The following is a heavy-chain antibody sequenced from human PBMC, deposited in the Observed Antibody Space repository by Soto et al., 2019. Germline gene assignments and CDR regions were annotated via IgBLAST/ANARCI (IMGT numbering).Heavy chain of an antibody. D-gene: IGHD2-2*01. V-gene: IGHV4-4*02. CDR2: IDHSGTT. Sequence: XGTLSLTCAVYGDSISDSYLWSWFREPPGKGLEWIGEIDHSGTTKYNPSLKSRVTISVDKSKSQFSLELNSVTAADTAVYYCATVLTNIVVISHAPAHCAFDIWGQGTMVTVSS. J-gene: IGHJ3*02. CDR1: GDSISDSYL. CDR3: ATVLTNIVVISHAPAHCAFDI.